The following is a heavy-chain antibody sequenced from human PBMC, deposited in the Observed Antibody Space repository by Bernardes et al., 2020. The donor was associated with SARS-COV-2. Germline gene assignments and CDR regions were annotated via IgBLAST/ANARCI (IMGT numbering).Heavy chain of an antibody. CDR2: INHSGST. Sequence: SEPLSLTCSVSGGSINSVDYFWAWLRQPPGKGLQWIGEINHSGSTNYSPSLKSRVTISVDTSKNQFSLRLSSVTAADTAVYYCARGEDTLGPILLDYWVQGTLGTVSS. J-gene: IGHJ4*02. D-gene: IGHD2-15*01. V-gene: IGHV4-39*01. CDR1: GGSINSVDYF. CDR3: ARGEDTLGPILLDY.